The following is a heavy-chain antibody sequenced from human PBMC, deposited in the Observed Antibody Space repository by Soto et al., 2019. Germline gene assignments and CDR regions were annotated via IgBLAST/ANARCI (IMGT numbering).Heavy chain of an antibody. CDR3: ARDLPLWPSPLNWFDP. V-gene: IGHV1-3*01. J-gene: IGHJ5*02. Sequence: ASVKVSCKASGYTFTSYAMHWVRQAPGQRLEWMGWINAGNGNTKYSQKFQGRVTITRDTSASTAYMELSSLRSEDTAVYYCARDLPLWPSPLNWFDPWGQGTLVTVSS. CDR1: GYTFTSYA. CDR2: INAGNGNT. D-gene: IGHD3-10*01.